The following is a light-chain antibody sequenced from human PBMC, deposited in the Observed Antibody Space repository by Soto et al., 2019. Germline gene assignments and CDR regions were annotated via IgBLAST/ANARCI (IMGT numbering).Light chain of an antibody. CDR2: EVS. CDR1: SSNIGAGYD. Sequence: QSVLTQPPSVSGAPGQRVTISCTGSSSNIGAGYDVHWYQQHPGKAPKLMIYEVSNRPSGVSNRFSGSKSGNTASLTISGLQAEDEADYYCSSYTSTTLVFGGGTKLTVL. V-gene: IGLV1-40*01. CDR3: SSYTSTTLV. J-gene: IGLJ2*01.